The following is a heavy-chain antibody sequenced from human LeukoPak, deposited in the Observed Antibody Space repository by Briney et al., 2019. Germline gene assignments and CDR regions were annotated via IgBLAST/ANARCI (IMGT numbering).Heavy chain of an antibody. V-gene: IGHV4-31*03. CDR1: GGSISSGGYY. D-gene: IGHD3-22*01. CDR2: IYYSGST. Sequence: SETLSLTCTVSGGSISSGGYYWSWIRQHPGKGLEWIGYIYYSGSTYYNPSLKSRVTISVDTSKNQFSLKLSSVTAADTAVYYCARGYYDSSGYYYRYNWSDPWGQGTLVTVSS. J-gene: IGHJ5*02. CDR3: ARGYYDSSGYYYRYNWSDP.